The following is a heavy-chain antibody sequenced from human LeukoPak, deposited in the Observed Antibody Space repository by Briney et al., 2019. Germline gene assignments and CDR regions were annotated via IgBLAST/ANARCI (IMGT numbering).Heavy chain of an antibody. CDR2: IKQDGSEK. CDR3: ARDRYNWNDEPERKAEHRPFDY. J-gene: IGHJ4*02. D-gene: IGHD1-20*01. Sequence: GGSLRLSCAASGFTFSSYWMSCVRQAPGKGLEWVANIKQDGSEKYYVDSVKGRFTISRDNAKNSLYLQMNSLRAEDTAVYYCARDRYNWNDEPERKAEHRPFDYWGQGTLVTVSS. CDR1: GFTFSSYW. V-gene: IGHV3-7*01.